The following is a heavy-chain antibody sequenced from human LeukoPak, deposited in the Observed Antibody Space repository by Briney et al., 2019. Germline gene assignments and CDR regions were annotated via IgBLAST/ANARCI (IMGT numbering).Heavy chain of an antibody. CDR3: ARVQRYCSSTSCYAYYYYYGMDV. CDR1: GGTFSSYA. J-gene: IGHJ6*02. CDR2: ITPILGIA. V-gene: IGHV1-69*04. D-gene: IGHD2-2*01. Sequence: ASVKVSFKASGGTFSSYAISWVRQAPGQGLEWMGRITPILGIANYAQKFQGRVTITADKSTSTAYMELSSLRSEDTAVYYCARVQRYCSSTSCYAYYYYYGMDVWGQGTTVTVSS.